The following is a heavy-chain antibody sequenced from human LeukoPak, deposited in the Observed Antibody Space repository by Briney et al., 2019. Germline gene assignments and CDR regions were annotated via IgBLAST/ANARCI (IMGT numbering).Heavy chain of an antibody. CDR1: GGSISNYY. Sequence: SETLSLTCTVSGGSISNYYWSWIRQPPGKGLEWIGYIYYSGSTNYNPSLKSRVTISVDTSKNQFSLRLSSVTAADTAIYYCARGSGDLHYWGQGALVTASS. D-gene: IGHD2-21*02. CDR3: ARGSGDLHY. CDR2: IYYSGST. J-gene: IGHJ4*02. V-gene: IGHV4-59*01.